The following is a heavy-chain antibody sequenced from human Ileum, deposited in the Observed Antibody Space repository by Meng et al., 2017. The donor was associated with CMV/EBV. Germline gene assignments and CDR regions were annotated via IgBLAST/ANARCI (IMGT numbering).Heavy chain of an antibody. CDR2: ITHDGSPT. J-gene: IGHJ4*02. Sequence: GESLISCAASGFAFNTSWMHWVRQAPGKGLMCVSQITHDGSPTFYADSVKGRFTISRDNAKNTLFLQMNSLTAEDTAVYYCARDYWGSIDYWGQGTKVTVSS. CDR1: GFAFNTSW. CDR3: ARDYWGSIDY. V-gene: IGHV3-74*01. D-gene: IGHD3-16*01.